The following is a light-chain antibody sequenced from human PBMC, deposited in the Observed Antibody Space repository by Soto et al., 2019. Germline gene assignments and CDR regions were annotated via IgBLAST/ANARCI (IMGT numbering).Light chain of an antibody. CDR3: CPYAGSGTYV. CDR1: SSDVGTYNL. J-gene: IGLJ1*01. CDR2: EGS. Sequence: QSVLTQPASVSGSPGQSITISCTGTSSDVGTYNLVSWYQQHPGKAPKLMIYEGSERPSGVSNRFSGSKSGNTASLTISGLQAEDEADYYCCPYAGSGTYVFGTGTKLTVL. V-gene: IGLV2-23*01.